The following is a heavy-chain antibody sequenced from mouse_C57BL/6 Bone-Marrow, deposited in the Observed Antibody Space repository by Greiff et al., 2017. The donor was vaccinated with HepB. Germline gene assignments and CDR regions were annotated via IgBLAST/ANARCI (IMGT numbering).Heavy chain of an antibody. Sequence: QVQLKESGPELVKPGASVKISCKASGYSFTSYYIHWVKQRPGQGLEWIGWIYPGSGNTKYNEKFKGKATLTADTSSSTAYMQLSSLTSGDSAVYYCALYFDYWGQGTTLTVSS. CDR2: IYPGSGNT. CDR3: ALYFDY. V-gene: IGHV1-66*01. J-gene: IGHJ2*01. CDR1: GYSFTSYY.